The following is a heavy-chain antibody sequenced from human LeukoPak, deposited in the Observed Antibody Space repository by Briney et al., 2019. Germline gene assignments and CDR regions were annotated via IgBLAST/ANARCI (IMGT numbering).Heavy chain of an antibody. D-gene: IGHD1-26*01. Sequence: SGGSLRLSCAASGFTVSSNYMNWVRQAPGKGLEWVSVLYRGGSTYYADSVKGRFTISRDNSRNTLYLQMNSLRAEDTAVYYCAREDPSGTYSSIDYWGQGTLVTVSS. J-gene: IGHJ4*02. CDR3: AREDPSGTYSSIDY. CDR2: LYRGGST. V-gene: IGHV3-53*01. CDR1: GFTVSSNY.